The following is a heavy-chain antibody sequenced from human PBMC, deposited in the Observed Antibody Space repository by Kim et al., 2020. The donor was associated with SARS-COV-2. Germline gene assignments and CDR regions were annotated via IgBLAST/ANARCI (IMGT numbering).Heavy chain of an antibody. CDR2: ISYDGSNK. V-gene: IGHV3-30*04. Sequence: GGSLRLSCAASGFTFSSYAMHWVRPAPGKGLEWVAVISYDGSNKYYEDSVKGRFTISRDNSKNTLYLQMNSLRAEDTAVYYCARANHGSYLYVMDVWGQG. CDR1: GFTFSSYA. D-gene: IGHD1-26*01. CDR3: ARANHGSYLYVMDV. J-gene: IGHJ6*02.